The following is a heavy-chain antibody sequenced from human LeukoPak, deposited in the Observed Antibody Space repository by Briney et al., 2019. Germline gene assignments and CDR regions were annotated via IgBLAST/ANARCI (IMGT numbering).Heavy chain of an antibody. CDR1: GFTFSSCA. CDR2: ISGSGGST. D-gene: IGHD5-18*01. V-gene: IGHV3-23*01. CDR3: AKDRGPWIQLWVYDY. J-gene: IGHJ4*02. Sequence: GVSLRLSCAASGFTFSSCALSWVRQAPGKGLEWVSAISGSGGSTYYTDSVKGRFTISRDNSKNTMYLQMYSLRAENTAVYYCAKDRGPWIQLWVYDYWGQGTLVTVSS.